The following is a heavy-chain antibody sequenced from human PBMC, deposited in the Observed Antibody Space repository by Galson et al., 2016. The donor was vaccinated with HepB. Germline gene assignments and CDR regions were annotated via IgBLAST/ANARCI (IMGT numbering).Heavy chain of an antibody. CDR2: IKDDGSEK. J-gene: IGHJ4*02. V-gene: IGHV3-7*01. Sequence: SLRLSCAASGFTFSNYWMSWVRQGPGKGLGWVGNIKDDGSEKNYVESVKGRFTISRDNAKNSLYLQMNSLRVEDTAVYYCTRDFGYSNYDWGQGNLVTVSS. CDR1: GFTFSNYW. D-gene: IGHD6-13*01. CDR3: TRDFGYSNYD.